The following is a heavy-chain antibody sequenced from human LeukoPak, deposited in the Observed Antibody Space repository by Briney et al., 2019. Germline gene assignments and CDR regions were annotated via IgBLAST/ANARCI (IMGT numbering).Heavy chain of an antibody. J-gene: IGHJ4*02. Sequence: GGSLRLSCAASGFTFSSYAMNWVRQAPGKGLEWVSGISGSGGSTYYADSVKGRFTISRDNSKNTLYLQMNSLRAEDTAVYYCARKSYYGSGGYYYFDCWGLGTLVTVSS. V-gene: IGHV3-23*01. CDR2: ISGSGGST. CDR3: ARKSYYGSGGYYYFDC. CDR1: GFTFSSYA. D-gene: IGHD3-22*01.